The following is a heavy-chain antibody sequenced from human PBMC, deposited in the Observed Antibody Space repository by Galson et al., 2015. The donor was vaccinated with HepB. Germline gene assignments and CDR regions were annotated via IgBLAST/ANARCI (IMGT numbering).Heavy chain of an antibody. V-gene: IGHV4-59*08. CDR1: GGSISSYY. J-gene: IGHJ4*02. Sequence: SETLSLTCTVSGGSISSYYWSWIRQPPGKGLEWIGYIYYSGSTNYNPSLKSRVTISVDTSKNQFSLELSSVTAADTAVYYCARGYSSSPTRAYGVDYWGQGTLVTVSS. D-gene: IGHD6-6*01. CDR2: IYYSGST. CDR3: ARGYSSSPTRAYGVDY.